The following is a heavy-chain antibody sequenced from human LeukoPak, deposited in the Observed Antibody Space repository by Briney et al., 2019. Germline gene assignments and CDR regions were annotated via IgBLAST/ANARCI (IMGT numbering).Heavy chain of an antibody. CDR3: ASSLPRYSSSWYLFNY. J-gene: IGHJ4*02. Sequence: GGSLRLSCAASGFTFSSYGMHWVRQAPGKGLEWVAVISYDRSNNYYADSVKGRFTISRDNSKNTLYLQMNSLRAEDTAVYYCASSLPRYSSSWYLFNYWGQGTLVTVSS. CDR2: ISYDRSNN. CDR1: GFTFSSYG. D-gene: IGHD6-13*01. V-gene: IGHV3-30*03.